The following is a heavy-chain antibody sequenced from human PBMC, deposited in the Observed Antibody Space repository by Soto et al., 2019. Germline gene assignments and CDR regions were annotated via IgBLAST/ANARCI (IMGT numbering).Heavy chain of an antibody. D-gene: IGHD2-15*01. CDR1: GGSFSGYY. V-gene: IGHV4-34*01. J-gene: IGHJ6*02. Sequence: QVQPQQWGAGLLKLAETLSLTCAVYGGSFSGYYSSWIRQPSGKGLEWIGEINHSGSTNYNPSLKSGVTISVDTSKNQFSLKLSSVTAAHTAVYYCARGRGYCSGGSCPLGGMDVWGQGTTVTVSS. CDR3: ARGRGYCSGGSCPLGGMDV. CDR2: INHSGST.